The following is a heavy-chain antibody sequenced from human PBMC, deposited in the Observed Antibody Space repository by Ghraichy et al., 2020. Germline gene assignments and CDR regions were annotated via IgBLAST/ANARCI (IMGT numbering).Heavy chain of an antibody. J-gene: IGHJ4*02. CDR1: GGSISSYY. V-gene: IGHV4-59*01. D-gene: IGHD4-17*01. CDR2: IYYSGST. CDR3: TRSPYGDYFDY. Sequence: SETLSLTCTVSGGSISSYYWSWIRQPPGKGLEWIGYIYYSGSTNYNPSLKSRVTISVDTSKNQFSLKLSSVTAADTAVYYCTRSPYGDYFDYWGQGTLVTVSS.